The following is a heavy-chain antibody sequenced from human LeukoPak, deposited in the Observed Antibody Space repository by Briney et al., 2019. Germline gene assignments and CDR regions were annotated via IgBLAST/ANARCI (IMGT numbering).Heavy chain of an antibody. Sequence: GGSLRLSCAASGFTVSSNYMSWVRQAPGKGLEWVSVIYSGGSTYYADSVKGRFTISRDNSKNTLYLQVNSLRAEDTAVYYCARVLPADFWSGYSIYYYYYMDVWGKGTTVTVSS. V-gene: IGHV3-53*01. CDR2: IYSGGST. CDR1: GFTVSSNY. J-gene: IGHJ6*03. CDR3: ARVLPADFWSGYSIYYYYYMDV. D-gene: IGHD3-3*01.